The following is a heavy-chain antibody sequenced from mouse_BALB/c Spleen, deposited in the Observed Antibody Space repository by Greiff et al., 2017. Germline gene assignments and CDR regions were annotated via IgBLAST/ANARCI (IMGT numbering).Heavy chain of an antibody. Sequence: EVQGVESGGDLVKPGGSLKLSCAASGFTFSSYGMSWVRQTPDKRLEWVATISSGGSYTYYPDSVKGRFTISRDNAKNTLYLQMSSLKSEDTAMYYCARQRGGGNYVFAYWGQGTLVTVSA. CDR1: GFTFSSYG. CDR3: ARQRGGGNYVFAY. CDR2: ISSGGSYT. V-gene: IGHV5-6*01. J-gene: IGHJ3*01. D-gene: IGHD2-1*01.